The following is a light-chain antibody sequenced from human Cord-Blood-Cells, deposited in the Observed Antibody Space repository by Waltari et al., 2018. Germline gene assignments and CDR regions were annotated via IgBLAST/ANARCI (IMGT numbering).Light chain of an antibody. CDR1: SSDVGGYNY. CDR2: EVS. CDR3: SSYAGSNKV. Sequence: QSALTQPPSASGSPGQSVTISCTGTSSDVGGYNYVSWYQQHPGKAPKLMIYEVSKRPSGAPDRFSGSKSGNTASLTVSGLQAEDEADYYCSSYAGSNKVFGGGTKLTVI. V-gene: IGLV2-8*01. J-gene: IGLJ3*02.